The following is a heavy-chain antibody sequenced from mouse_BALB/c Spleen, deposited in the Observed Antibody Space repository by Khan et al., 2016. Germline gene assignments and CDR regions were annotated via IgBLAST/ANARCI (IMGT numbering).Heavy chain of an antibody. V-gene: IGHV4-1*02. J-gene: IGHJ3*01. CDR1: GFDFSRYW. Sequence: EVKLLESGGGLVQPGGSLKLSCAASGFDFSRYWMSWVRQAPGKGLEWIGEINPDSSTIKYTPSLKDKFIISRDNAKNTLYLHMRQVRSEDTALYYCARAGYSGYRAYWGQGTLVTVSA. CDR2: INPDSSTI. CDR3: ARAGYSGYRAY.